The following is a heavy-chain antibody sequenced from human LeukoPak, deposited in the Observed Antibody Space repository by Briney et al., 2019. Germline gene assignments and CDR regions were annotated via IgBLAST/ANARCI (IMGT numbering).Heavy chain of an antibody. CDR1: GFTFSSYS. CDR2: ISSSSSYI. Sequence: PGGSLRLSCAASGFTFSSYSMNWVRQAPGKGLEWVSSISSSSSYIYYADSVKGRFTISRDNAKNSLYLRMTSLRAEDTAVYYCARGLSGSAFDIWGQGTMVTVSS. J-gene: IGHJ3*02. D-gene: IGHD1-26*01. CDR3: ARGLSGSAFDI. V-gene: IGHV3-21*01.